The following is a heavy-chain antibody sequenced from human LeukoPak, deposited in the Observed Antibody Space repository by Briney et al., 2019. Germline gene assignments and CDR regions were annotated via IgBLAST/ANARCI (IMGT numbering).Heavy chain of an antibody. J-gene: IGHJ4*02. D-gene: IGHD6-6*01. CDR2: ISGRGGST. Sequence: GGSLRLSCAASGFTFSGSAMHWVRQAPGKGLEWVSSISGRGGSTYYADSVKGRFTISRDSSKNTLYLQMNSLRAEDTAVYYCTKGLGHSTSVDYWGQGTLITVSS. CDR1: GFTFSGSA. V-gene: IGHV3-23*01. CDR3: TKGLGHSTSVDY.